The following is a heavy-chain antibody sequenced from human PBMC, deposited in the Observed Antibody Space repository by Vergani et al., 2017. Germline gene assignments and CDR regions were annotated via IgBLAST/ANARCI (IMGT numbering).Heavy chain of an antibody. V-gene: IGHV4-4*07. Sequence: QVHLQESGPGVVKPSDTLSLTCTVSGGSMSDFYWTWIRQPAGRGLEWIGRIYPNGNGNYNESLRSRLTMSIDTSRSQFSLSLSSVTAADTAVYYCARGNCGVNCPKYNWLAPWGRGILVTVSP. CDR1: GGSMSDFY. D-gene: IGHD2-21*01. CDR3: ARGNCGVNCPKYNWLAP. J-gene: IGHJ5*02. CDR2: IYPNGNG.